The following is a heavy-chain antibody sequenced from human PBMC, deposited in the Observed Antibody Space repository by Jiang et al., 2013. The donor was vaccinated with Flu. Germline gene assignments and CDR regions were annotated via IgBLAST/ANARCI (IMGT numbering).Heavy chain of an antibody. Sequence: GAEVKKPGASVKVSCKASGYTFTSYGISWVRQAPGQGLEWMGWISVYNGNTNYEQKLQDRVSLTTDTSTSTAYMELRSLRSDDTAVYYCARDRWGMTMVVVDDAEYFQHWGQGTLVTVSS. J-gene: IGHJ1*01. CDR2: ISVYNGNT. CDR1: GYTFTSYG. D-gene: IGHD3-22*01. V-gene: IGHV1-18*04. CDR3: ARDRWGMTMVVVDDAEYFQH.